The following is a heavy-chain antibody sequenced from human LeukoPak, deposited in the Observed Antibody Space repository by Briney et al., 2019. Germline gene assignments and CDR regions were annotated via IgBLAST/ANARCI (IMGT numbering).Heavy chain of an antibody. D-gene: IGHD6-19*01. Sequence: SETLSLTCTVSGGSISSYYWSWIRQPPGKGLEWIGYIYYSGSTNYNPSLKSRVTISVDTSKNQFSLKLSSVTAADTAVYYCARGGHISGWYTFDSWGQGTLVTVSS. CDR2: IYYSGST. CDR3: ARGGHISGWYTFDS. J-gene: IGHJ4*02. CDR1: GGSISSYY. V-gene: IGHV4-59*01.